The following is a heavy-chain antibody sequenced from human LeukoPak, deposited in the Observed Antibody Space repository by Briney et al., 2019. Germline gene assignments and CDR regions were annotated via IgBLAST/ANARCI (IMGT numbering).Heavy chain of an antibody. CDR2: ISAYNGNT. CDR3: ARDRRFLEWGHFDY. CDR1: GYTFTSYG. V-gene: IGHV1-18*01. J-gene: IGHJ4*02. D-gene: IGHD3-3*01. Sequence: ASVKVSCKASGYTFTSYGISWVRQAPGQGLEWMGWISAYNGNTNYAQKLQGRVTMTTDTSTSTAYMELSSLRSEDTAVYYCARDRRFLEWGHFDYWGQGTLVTVSS.